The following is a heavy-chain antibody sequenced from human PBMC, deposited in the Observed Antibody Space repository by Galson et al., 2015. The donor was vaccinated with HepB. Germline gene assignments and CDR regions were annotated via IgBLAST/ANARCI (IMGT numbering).Heavy chain of an antibody. CDR2: IYYSGST. CDR1: GGSISSYY. CDR3: ARGGPDCSGGSCYSGNYYFDY. Sequence: LSLTFTVSGGSISSYYWSWIRQPPGKGLEWIGYIYYSGSTNYNPSLKSRVTISVDTSKNQFSLKLSSVTAADTAVYYCARGGPDCSGGSCYSGNYYFDYWGQGTLVTVSS. V-gene: IGHV4-59*12. J-gene: IGHJ4*02. D-gene: IGHD2-15*01.